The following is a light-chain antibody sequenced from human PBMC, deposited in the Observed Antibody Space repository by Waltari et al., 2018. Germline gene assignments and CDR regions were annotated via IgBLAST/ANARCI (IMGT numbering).Light chain of an antibody. V-gene: IGLV2-8*01. J-gene: IGLJ2*01. Sequence: QSALTQPPSASGSPGQSVTIPRTGTSSHIADYNYVSCYQQHPGKAPKLMIYEVTKRPSGVPDRFSGSKSGNTASLTVSGLQAEDEADYYCSSYAGSNNFGVVFGGGTKLTVL. CDR2: EVT. CDR1: SSHIADYNY. CDR3: SSYAGSNNFGVV.